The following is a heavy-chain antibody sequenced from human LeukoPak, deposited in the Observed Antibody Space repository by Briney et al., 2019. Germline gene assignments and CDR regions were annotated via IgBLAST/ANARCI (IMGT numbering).Heavy chain of an antibody. V-gene: IGHV4-39*01. CDR3: ARQDISGHYDY. CDR2: LYYSGIT. Sequence: SETLSLTCTVSGGSISSSSYYWGWIRQPPRKGLEWIGSLYYSGITYYTPSLKSRVSIFVDTSKNQFSLRLSSVTAADTAVYYCARQDISGHYDYWGQGTLVTVSS. D-gene: IGHD3-22*01. J-gene: IGHJ4*02. CDR1: GGSISSSSYY.